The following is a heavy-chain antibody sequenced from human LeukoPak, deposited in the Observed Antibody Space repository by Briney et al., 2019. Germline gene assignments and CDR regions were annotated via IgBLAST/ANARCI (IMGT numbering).Heavy chain of an antibody. CDR3: ARTYGDYYYYGMDV. CDR1: GGSISSYY. J-gene: IGHJ6*02. CDR2: IYYSGST. V-gene: IGHV4-59*08. Sequence: SETLSLTCTVSGGSISSYYWSWIRQPPGKGLEWIGYIYYSGSTNYNPSLKSQVTISVDTSKNQFSLKLSSVTAADTAVYYCARTYGDYYYYGMDVWGQGTTVTVSS. D-gene: IGHD4-17*01.